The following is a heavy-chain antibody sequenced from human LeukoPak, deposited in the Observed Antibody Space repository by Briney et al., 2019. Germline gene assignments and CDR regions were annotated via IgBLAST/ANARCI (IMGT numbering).Heavy chain of an antibody. Sequence: GGSLRLSCAASGFTFSSYGMHWVRQAPGKGLEWVAFIRYDGSNKYYADSVKGRFTISRDNSKNTLYLQMNSLRAEDTVVYYCASTPYSSGWYFDYWGQGTLVTVSS. CDR2: IRYDGSNK. CDR3: ASTPYSSGWYFDY. CDR1: GFTFSSYG. J-gene: IGHJ4*02. V-gene: IGHV3-30*02. D-gene: IGHD6-19*01.